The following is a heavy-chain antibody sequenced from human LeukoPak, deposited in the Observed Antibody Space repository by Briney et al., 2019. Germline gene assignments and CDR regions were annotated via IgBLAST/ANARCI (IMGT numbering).Heavy chain of an antibody. V-gene: IGHV1-69*13. Sequence: ASVKVSCKASGGTFSSYAISWVRQAPGQGLEWMGGIIPIFGTANYAQKFQGRVTITADESTSTAYMELSSLGSEDTAVYYCARAPPSIYGSGSYSDWFDPWGQGTLVTVSS. D-gene: IGHD3-10*01. CDR1: GGTFSSYA. CDR2: IIPIFGTA. J-gene: IGHJ5*02. CDR3: ARAPPSIYGSGSYSDWFDP.